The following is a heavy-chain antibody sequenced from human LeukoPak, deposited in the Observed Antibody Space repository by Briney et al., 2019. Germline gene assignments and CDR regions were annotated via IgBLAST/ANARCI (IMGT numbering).Heavy chain of an antibody. CDR2: IKSETDGGTT. Sequence: PGGSLRLSCAASGFTFSNAWMSWVRQAPGKGLEWVGRIKSETDGGTTDYAAPVKGRFTISRDDSKNTLYLQMNSLKTEDTAVYYCTTSTREDFDYWGQGTLVTVSS. J-gene: IGHJ4*02. V-gene: IGHV3-15*01. CDR1: GFTFSNAW. CDR3: TTSTREDFDY.